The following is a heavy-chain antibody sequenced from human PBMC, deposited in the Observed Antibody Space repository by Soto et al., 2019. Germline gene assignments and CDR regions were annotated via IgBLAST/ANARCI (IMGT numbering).Heavy chain of an antibody. Sequence: GESLKISCKGSGYSFTTYWIGWVRQMPGKGLEWMGIIYPGDSDTKYSPSFQGQVTISADKSISTAYLQWSSLKASDTAMYYCSGPRAAAGTEAYYWGQGTPVTVSS. CDR3: SGPRAAAGTEAYY. J-gene: IGHJ4*02. D-gene: IGHD6-13*01. V-gene: IGHV5-51*01. CDR2: IYPGDSDT. CDR1: GYSFTTYW.